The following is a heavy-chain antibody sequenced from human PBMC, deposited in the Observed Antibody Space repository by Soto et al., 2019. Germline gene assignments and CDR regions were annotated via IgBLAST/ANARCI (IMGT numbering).Heavy chain of an antibody. Sequence: EVQLVQSGAEVKKPGDSLRLSCQGSVYRFINYCISWVRQMPGKGLEWVGRIDPSDSYTVYSPSFQGHVTISIDTAINTAFLEWRSLQASDTAMYYCVRHGNGTPFYFDFWGRGTLVPVSS. J-gene: IGHJ4*02. CDR1: VYRFINYC. V-gene: IGHV5-10-1*03. CDR2: IDPSDSYT. D-gene: IGHD1-1*01. CDR3: VRHGNGTPFYFDF.